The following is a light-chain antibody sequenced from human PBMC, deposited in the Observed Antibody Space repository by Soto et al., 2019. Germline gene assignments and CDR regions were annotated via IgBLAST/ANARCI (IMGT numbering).Light chain of an antibody. V-gene: IGLV2-8*01. CDR2: EVT. CDR1: SSDVGGYNY. Sequence: QSVLTQPPSASGSPGQSVTISCTGTSSDVGGYNYVSWFQKHPGKAPKLMIYEVTKRPSGVPDRFSGSKSGNTASLTVSGLQAEDEADYYCSSYAGSTFYVFGTGTKV. J-gene: IGLJ1*01. CDR3: SSYAGSTFYV.